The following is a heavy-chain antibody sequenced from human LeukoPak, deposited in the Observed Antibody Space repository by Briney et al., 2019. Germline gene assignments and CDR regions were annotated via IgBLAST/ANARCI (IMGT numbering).Heavy chain of an antibody. D-gene: IGHD4-17*01. CDR1: GYSISSGYY. CDR3: ARGFEERMGYGDAFDI. CDR2: IYHSGST. J-gene: IGHJ3*02. V-gene: IGHV4-38-2*02. Sequence: SETLSLTCTVSGYSISSGYYWGWIRQPPGKGLEWIGSIYHSGSTYYNPSLKSRVTISVDTSKNQFSLKLSSVTAADTAVYYCARGFEERMGYGDAFDIWGQGTMVTVSS.